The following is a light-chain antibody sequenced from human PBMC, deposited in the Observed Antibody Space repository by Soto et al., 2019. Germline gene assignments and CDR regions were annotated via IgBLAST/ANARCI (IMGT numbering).Light chain of an antibody. CDR1: SSDLGGYNY. J-gene: IGLJ3*02. CDR2: EVF. Sequence: QSALTQPPSASGSPGQSVTISCTGTSSDLGGYNYVSWYQQHPGKAPKLVIYEVFKRPSGVPDRFSGSKSGNTASLTVSGLQTEDEADYYCSSYAGTNNLRVFGGGTKLTVL. V-gene: IGLV2-8*01. CDR3: SSYAGTNNLRV.